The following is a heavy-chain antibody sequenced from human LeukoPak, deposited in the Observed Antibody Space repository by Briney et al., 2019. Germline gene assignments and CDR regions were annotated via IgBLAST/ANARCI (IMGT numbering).Heavy chain of an antibody. Sequence: GGSLRLSCAASQFTFSDYWMSWVRQAPGKGLEWVANIKQDGSEKYYVDSVKGRFTISRDNAKNSLYLQMNSLRAEDTALYYCARGRDSSGYNDAFDIWGQGTMVTVSS. CDR1: QFTFSDYW. CDR2: IKQDGSEK. V-gene: IGHV3-7*03. J-gene: IGHJ3*02. D-gene: IGHD3-22*01. CDR3: ARGRDSSGYNDAFDI.